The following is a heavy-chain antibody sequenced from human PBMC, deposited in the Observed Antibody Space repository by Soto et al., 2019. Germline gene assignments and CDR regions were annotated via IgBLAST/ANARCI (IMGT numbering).Heavy chain of an antibody. CDR2: ISGSAGST. CDR1: GFTFSNYA. CDR3: ARGRSTGAARVWALKNWFDP. D-gene: IGHD6-6*01. J-gene: IGHJ5*02. V-gene: IGHV3-23*01. Sequence: GGSLRLSCAASGFTFSNYAMSWGRKCPGKGLEWVSAISGSAGSTYYANPVKGRFTTSPKNSNNTQYRQMNSLRAADTAVYDCARGRSTGAARVWALKNWFDPWGQGALVTVSS.